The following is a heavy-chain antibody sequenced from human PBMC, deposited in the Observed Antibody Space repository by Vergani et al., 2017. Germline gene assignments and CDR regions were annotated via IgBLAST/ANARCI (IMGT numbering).Heavy chain of an antibody. CDR3: ARDPRISSSEYDRRQSSPPGPHY. Sequence: QVQLVQSGAEVKKPGASVKVSCKASGYTFTSYGISWVRQAPGQGLEWMGWISAYNGNTNYAQKLQGIVTMTTDTSTSTAYMELRSLRSDDTAVYYCARDPRISSSEYDRRQSSPPGPHYWGQGTLVTVSA. D-gene: IGHD6-13*01. J-gene: IGHJ4*02. V-gene: IGHV1-18*01. CDR2: ISAYNGNT. CDR1: GYTFTSYG.